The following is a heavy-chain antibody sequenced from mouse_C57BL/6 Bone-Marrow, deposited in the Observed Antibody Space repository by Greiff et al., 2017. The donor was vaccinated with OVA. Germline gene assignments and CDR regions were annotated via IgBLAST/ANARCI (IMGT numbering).Heavy chain of an antibody. D-gene: IGHD2-1*01. CDR2: ISSGSSTI. J-gene: IGHJ3*01. V-gene: IGHV5-17*01. Sequence: EVQVVESGGGLVKPGGSLKLSCAASGFTFSDYGMHWVRQAPETGLEWVAYISSGSSTIYYADTVKGRFTISRDNAKNTLCLQMTSLRSEDTAMYYGARPDGNYGFAYWGQGTLVTVSA. CDR3: ARPDGNYGFAY. CDR1: GFTFSDYG.